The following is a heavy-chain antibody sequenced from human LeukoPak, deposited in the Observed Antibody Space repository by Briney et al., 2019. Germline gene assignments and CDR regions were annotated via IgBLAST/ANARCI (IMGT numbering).Heavy chain of an antibody. Sequence: SETLSLTCTVSGGSISSYYWSWIRQPAGKGLEWIGRIYTSGSTNYNPSLKSRVTMSVDTSKNQFSLKLSSVTAADTAVYYCAREFEDIVVVPAATFGDYYYYMDVWGKGTTVTVSS. J-gene: IGHJ6*03. CDR2: IYTSGST. CDR1: GGSISSYY. CDR3: AREFEDIVVVPAATFGDYYYYMDV. D-gene: IGHD2-2*01. V-gene: IGHV4-4*07.